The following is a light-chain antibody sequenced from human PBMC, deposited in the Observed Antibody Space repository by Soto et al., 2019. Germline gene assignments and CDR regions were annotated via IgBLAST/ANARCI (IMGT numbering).Light chain of an antibody. CDR1: QSVSSN. V-gene: IGKV3-15*01. CDR3: QQYYNGPPYT. CDR2: GAS. Sequence: TVLTQSTATLTVSPGDRATLSCRASQSVSSNLAWYQQKPGQTPRLLIYGASTRATGVPPRFSGSRSGTEFTLTISSLQSEDFAGYYCQQYYNGPPYTFGQGTKVDIK. J-gene: IGKJ2*01.